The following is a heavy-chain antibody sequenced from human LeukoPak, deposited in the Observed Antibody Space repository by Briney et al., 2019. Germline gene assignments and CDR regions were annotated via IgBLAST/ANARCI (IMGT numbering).Heavy chain of an antibody. Sequence: PGGSLRLSCAASGFTVSSNYMSWVRQAPGKGLEWVSVIYSGGSTYYADSVKGRFTIPRHNSKNTLYPQMNSLRAEDTAVYYCARVWDGTDYYDSSGYYLDYWGQGTLVTVSS. CDR1: GFTVSSNY. CDR3: ARVWDGTDYYDSSGYYLDY. J-gene: IGHJ4*02. CDR2: IYSGGST. D-gene: IGHD3-22*01. V-gene: IGHV3-53*04.